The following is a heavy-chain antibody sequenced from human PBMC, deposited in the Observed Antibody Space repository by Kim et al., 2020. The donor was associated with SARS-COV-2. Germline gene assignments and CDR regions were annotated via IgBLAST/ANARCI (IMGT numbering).Heavy chain of an antibody. D-gene: IGHD3-10*01. CDR1: GYSISSGYY. V-gene: IGHV4-38-2*02. Sequence: SETLSLTCTVSGYSISSGYYWGWIRQPPGKGLEWIGSIYHSGSTYYNPSLKSRVTISVDTSKNQFSLKLSSVTAADTAVYYCARAWVYYRGVARHAPSFDYWGQGTLVTVSS. CDR2: IYHSGST. J-gene: IGHJ4*02. CDR3: ARAWVYYRGVARHAPSFDY.